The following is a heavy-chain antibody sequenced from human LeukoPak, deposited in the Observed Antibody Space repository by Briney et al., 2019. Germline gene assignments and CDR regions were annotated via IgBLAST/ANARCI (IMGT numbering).Heavy chain of an antibody. CDR3: ARVPAWLGAFGYFDV. CDR1: GFTFSDYY. Sequence: GGSLRLSCAASGFTFSDYYMTWIRQAPGKGLEWVSYIRSGGTTIYYADSVKGRFTISRDNAKNSLYLQMNSLRAEDTAVYFCARVPAWLGAFGYFDVWGRGTLVTVSS. D-gene: IGHD3-10*01. J-gene: IGHJ2*01. CDR2: IRSGGTTI. V-gene: IGHV3-11*01.